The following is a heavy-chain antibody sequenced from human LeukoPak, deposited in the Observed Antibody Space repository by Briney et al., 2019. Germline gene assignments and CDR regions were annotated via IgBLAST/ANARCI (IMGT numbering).Heavy chain of an antibody. J-gene: IGHJ4*02. D-gene: IGHD4-17*01. CDR3: ARSLHGAGDY. V-gene: IGHV3-48*03. CDR2: IRSSGSTI. CDR1: GFTFSSYE. Sequence: QPGGSLRLSCAASGFTFSSYEMNWVRQAPGKGLEWVSYIRSSGSTIYYADSVKGRFTISRDNAKNSLYLQMNNLRAEDTAVYYCARSLHGAGDYWGQGTLVTVSS.